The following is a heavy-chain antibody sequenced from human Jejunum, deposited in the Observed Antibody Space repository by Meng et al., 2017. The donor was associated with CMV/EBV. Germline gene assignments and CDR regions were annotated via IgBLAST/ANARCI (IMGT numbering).Heavy chain of an antibody. Sequence: SGFNFNNYAMTWVRQAPGKGLEWVSTVLGTGPTYYADYVKGRFTISRDDSRNTLFLQLNSLRDEDTAVFYCARGDSSTTWLVFDYWGLGTLVTVSS. D-gene: IGHD6-13*01. CDR2: VLGTGPT. J-gene: IGHJ4*02. V-gene: IGHV3-23*01. CDR1: GFNFNNYA. CDR3: ARGDSSTTWLVFDY.